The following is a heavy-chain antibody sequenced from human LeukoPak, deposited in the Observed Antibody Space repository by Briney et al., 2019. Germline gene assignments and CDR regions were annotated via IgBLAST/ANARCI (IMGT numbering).Heavy chain of an antibody. J-gene: IGHJ5*02. D-gene: IGHD2-2*02. CDR2: ISGSGGST. V-gene: IGHV3-23*01. Sequence: PGGSLRLSCAASGFTFSSYAMSWVRQAPGKGLEWVSAISGSGGSTYYADSVKGRFTISRDNSKNTLYLQMNSLRAEDTAVYYCGKDQKRLVPAAIPYWFDPWGQGTLVTVSS. CDR3: GKDQKRLVPAAIPYWFDP. CDR1: GFTFSSYA.